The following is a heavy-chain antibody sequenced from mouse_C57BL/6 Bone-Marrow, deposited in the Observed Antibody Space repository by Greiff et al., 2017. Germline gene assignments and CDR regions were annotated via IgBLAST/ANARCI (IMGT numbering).Heavy chain of an antibody. CDR1: GYTFTNYW. D-gene: IGHD2-4*01. CDR3: ARWGDYDEGGYAMDY. V-gene: IGHV1-63*01. Sequence: QVQLQQSGAELVRPGTSVKMSCKASGYTFTNYWIGWAKQRPGHGLEWIGDIYPGGGYTNYNEKFKGKATLTADKSSSTAYMQFSSLTSEESAIYYCARWGDYDEGGYAMDYWGQGTSVTVSS. CDR2: IYPGGGYT. J-gene: IGHJ4*01.